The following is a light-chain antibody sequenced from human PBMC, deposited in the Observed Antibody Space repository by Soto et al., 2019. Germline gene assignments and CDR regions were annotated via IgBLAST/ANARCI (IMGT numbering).Light chain of an antibody. CDR2: GAS. Sequence: TQSPCTLSLYTGERATLSCRASQSVSSNLAWSQQKPGQAPRLLIYGASTRAIGIPARFSGSGSGTEFTLTISSLQSEDFVVYYCQQYNNWPPTFGQGTRLEIK. J-gene: IGKJ5*01. CDR1: QSVSSN. CDR3: QQYNNWPPT. V-gene: IGKV3-15*01.